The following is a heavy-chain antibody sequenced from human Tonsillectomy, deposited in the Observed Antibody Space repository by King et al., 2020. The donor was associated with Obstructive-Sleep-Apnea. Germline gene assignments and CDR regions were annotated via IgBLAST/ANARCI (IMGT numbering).Heavy chain of an antibody. CDR3: ARDLVAAVFDYGMDV. CDR2: IYYSGST. V-gene: IGHV4-31*03. Sequence: QLQESGPGLVKPAQTLSLTCTVSGGSISSGGYYWSWIRQHPGKGLEWIGYIYYSGSTYYNPSLKSRVTISVDTSKNQFSLKLSSVTAADTAVYYCARDLVAAVFDYGMDVWGKGTTVTVSS. J-gene: IGHJ6*04. CDR1: GGSISSGGYY. D-gene: IGHD6-13*01.